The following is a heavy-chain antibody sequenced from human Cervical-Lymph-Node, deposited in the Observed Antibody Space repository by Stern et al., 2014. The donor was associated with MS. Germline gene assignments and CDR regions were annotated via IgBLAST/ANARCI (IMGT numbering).Heavy chain of an antibody. CDR3: AHRVQGWSYFDH. V-gene: IGHV2-5*02. D-gene: IGHD2-15*01. CDR2: TYWDDDK. CDR1: GFSLSPSGMG. J-gene: IGHJ4*02. Sequence: QVTLRESGPTLVKPTQTLTLTCTFSGFSLSPSGMGVGWIRQPPGKALEWLALTYWDDDKRYSPSLKNRLTITKDTSKNQVVLTMTNMDPVDTATYYCAHRVQGWSYFDHWGQGTLVTVSS.